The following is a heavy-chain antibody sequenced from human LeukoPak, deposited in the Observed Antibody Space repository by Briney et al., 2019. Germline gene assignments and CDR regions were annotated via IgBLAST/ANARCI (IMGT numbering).Heavy chain of an antibody. V-gene: IGHV4-4*07. J-gene: IGHJ4*02. CDR2: IYTSGST. CDR3: ARDQYYYDSSGLRFDY. CDR1: GGSISSYY. D-gene: IGHD3-22*01. Sequence: PSETLSLTCTVSGGSISSYYWSWIRQPAGKGLEWIGRIYTSGSTNYNPSLKSRVTMSVDTSKNQFSLKLSSVTAADTAVYYCARDQYYYDSSGLRFDYWGQGTLVTVSS.